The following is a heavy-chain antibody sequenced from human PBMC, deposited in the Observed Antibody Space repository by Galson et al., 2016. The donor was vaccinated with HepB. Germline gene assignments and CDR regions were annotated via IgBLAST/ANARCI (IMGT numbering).Heavy chain of an antibody. J-gene: IGHJ4*02. D-gene: IGHD6-13*01. CDR1: GISVSSYV. CDR2: ISYDGSNK. V-gene: IGHV3-30*18. Sequence: SLRLSCADSGISVSSYVMTWVRQAPGKGLEWVAVISYDGSNKYYADSVKGRFTISRDNSKNTLYLQMNSLRAEDTAVYYCAKWSDAAATYWGQGTLVTVSS. CDR3: AKWSDAAATY.